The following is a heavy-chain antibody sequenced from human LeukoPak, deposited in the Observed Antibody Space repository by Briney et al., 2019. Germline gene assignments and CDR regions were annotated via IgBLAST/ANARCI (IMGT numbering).Heavy chain of an antibody. CDR3: ASIAANYFDY. V-gene: IGHV4-34*01. CDR2: INHSGST. CDR1: GGSFSGYY. D-gene: IGHD6-25*01. J-gene: IGHJ4*02. Sequence: PSETLSLTCAVYGGSFSGYYWSWIRQPPGKGLEWIGEINHSGSTNYNPSLKSRVTISVDTSKNQFSLKLSSVTAADTAVYYCASIAANYFDYWGQGTLVTVSS.